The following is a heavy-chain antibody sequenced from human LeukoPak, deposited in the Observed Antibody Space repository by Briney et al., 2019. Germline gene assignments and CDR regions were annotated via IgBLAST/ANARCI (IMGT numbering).Heavy chain of an antibody. Sequence: WASVKVSCKASGYTFTGYYMHWVRQAPGQGLEWMGIINPSGGSTSYAQKFQGRVTMTRDMSTSTDYMELSSLRSDDTAVYYCARDNSVGNTAWWFDPWGQGTLVTVSS. J-gene: IGHJ5*02. CDR3: ARDNSVGNTAWWFDP. CDR2: INPSGGST. CDR1: GYTFTGYY. V-gene: IGHV1-46*01. D-gene: IGHD1-26*01.